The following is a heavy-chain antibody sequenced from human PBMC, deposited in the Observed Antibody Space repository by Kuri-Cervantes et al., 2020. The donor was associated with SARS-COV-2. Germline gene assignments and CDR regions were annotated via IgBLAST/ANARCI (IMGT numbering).Heavy chain of an antibody. D-gene: IGHD3-3*01. CDR2: ISGSGGST. CDR1: GFTFSSYA. V-gene: IGHV3-23*01. J-gene: IGHJ3*02. CDR3: ARDTYYDFWSGYYPRDAFDI. Sequence: GGSLRLSCAASGFTFSSYAMSWVRQAPGKGLEWVSAISGSGGSTYYADSVKGRFTISRDNAKNSLYLQMNSLRAEDTAVYYCARDTYYDFWSGYYPRDAFDIWGQGTMVTVSS.